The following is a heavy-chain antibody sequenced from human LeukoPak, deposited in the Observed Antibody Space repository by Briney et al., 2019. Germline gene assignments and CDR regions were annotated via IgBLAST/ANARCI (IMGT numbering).Heavy chain of an antibody. J-gene: IGHJ5*02. CDR1: GYTFTSYD. V-gene: IGHV1-8*01. CDR3: ARTGIAARRSDDWFDP. Sequence: ASVKVSCKASGYTFTSYDINWVRQATEQGLEWMGWMNPNSGNTGYAQKFQGRVTMTRNTSISTAYMELSSLRSEDTAVYYCARTGIAARRSDDWFDPWGQGTLVTVSS. D-gene: IGHD6-6*01. CDR2: MNPNSGNT.